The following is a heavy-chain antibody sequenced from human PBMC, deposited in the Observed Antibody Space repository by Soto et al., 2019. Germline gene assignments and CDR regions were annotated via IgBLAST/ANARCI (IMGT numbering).Heavy chain of an antibody. J-gene: IGHJ4*02. V-gene: IGHV3-48*02. Sequence: PGGTLRLSCAASGLSLSSYSMTCVRMAPGKELEWVSYISSSSSTIYYADSVKGRFTISRDNAKNSLYLQMNSLRDEDTAVYYFASDLNRGVIIPFDYWGQGTLVTVSS. CDR2: ISSSSSTI. D-gene: IGHD3-10*01. CDR1: GLSLSSYS. CDR3: ASDLNRGVIIPFDY.